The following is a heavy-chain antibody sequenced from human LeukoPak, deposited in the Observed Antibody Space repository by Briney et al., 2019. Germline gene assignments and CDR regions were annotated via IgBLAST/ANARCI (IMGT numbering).Heavy chain of an antibody. CDR2: IYYSGST. J-gene: IGHJ4*02. CDR1: GGSFSGYY. D-gene: IGHD4-17*01. CDR3: ARGTVTHFDY. V-gene: IGHV4-59*12. Sequence: SETLSLTCAVYGGSFSGYYWSWIRQPPGKGLEWIGYIYYSGSTNYNPSLKSRVTISVDRSKNQFSLKLSSVTAADTAVYYCARGTVTHFDYWGQGTLVTVSS.